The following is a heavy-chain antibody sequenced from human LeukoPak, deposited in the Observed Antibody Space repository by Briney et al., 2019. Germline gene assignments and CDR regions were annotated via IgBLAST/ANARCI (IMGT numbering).Heavy chain of an antibody. Sequence: ASVKVSCKASGYTFISYGITWVRQAPGQGLEWMGWISAYSGNTSYAQKLQGRVTMTTDTSTSTAYMELRSLRSDDTAVYYCARDLGDYGDYGPDYWGQGTLVTVSS. J-gene: IGHJ4*02. CDR2: ISAYSGNT. D-gene: IGHD4-17*01. CDR3: ARDLGDYGDYGPDY. CDR1: GYTFISYG. V-gene: IGHV1-18*01.